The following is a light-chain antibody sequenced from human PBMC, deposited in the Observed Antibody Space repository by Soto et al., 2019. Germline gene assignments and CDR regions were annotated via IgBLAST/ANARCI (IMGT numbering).Light chain of an antibody. CDR3: QQYGSSLPVT. J-gene: IGKJ4*01. CDR1: QSLTNNY. V-gene: IGKV3-20*01. CDR2: AAS. Sequence: ENVLTQSPGTLSLSPGERATLSCRASQSLTNNYLAWYQQKPGQAPRLLIYAASSRATGIPDRFSGSGSETDFTLTISRLEPEDFAVYYCQQYGSSLPVTLGGGTNVEIK.